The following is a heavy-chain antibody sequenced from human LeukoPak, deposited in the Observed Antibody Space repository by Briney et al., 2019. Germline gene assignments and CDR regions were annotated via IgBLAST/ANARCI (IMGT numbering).Heavy chain of an antibody. CDR3: ASASSGWYRGPLDY. D-gene: IGHD6-19*01. CDR1: GGSFSGYY. J-gene: IGHJ4*02. CDR2: INHSGST. Sequence: SETLSLTCAVYGGSFSGYYWSWIRQPPGKGLEWIGEINHSGSTNYNPSLKSRVTISVDTSKNQFSLKLSSVTAADTAVYCCASASSGWYRGPLDYWGQGTLVTVSS. V-gene: IGHV4-34*01.